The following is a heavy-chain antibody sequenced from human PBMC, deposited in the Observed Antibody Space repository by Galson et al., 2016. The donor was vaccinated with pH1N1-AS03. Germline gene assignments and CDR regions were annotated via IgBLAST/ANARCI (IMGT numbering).Heavy chain of an antibody. CDR1: GFTFSSYN. D-gene: IGHD1-1*01. CDR3: ARELESSTSPPFDF. V-gene: IGHV3-21*01. Sequence: SLRLSCAAPGFTFSSYNMHWVRQAPGKGLEWVSSISSANSYIYYADSLKGRFTISRDNAKKSLYLEMNSLRAEDTAVYYCARELESSTSPPFDFWGQGTLVTVSS. CDR2: ISSANSYI. J-gene: IGHJ4*02.